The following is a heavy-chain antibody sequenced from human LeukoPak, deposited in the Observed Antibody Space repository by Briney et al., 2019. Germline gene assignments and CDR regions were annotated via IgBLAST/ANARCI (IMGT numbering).Heavy chain of an antibody. CDR1: GFTFSSYA. CDR2: ISGSGGST. J-gene: IGHJ4*02. CDR3: AKHTRIQLWAFLFDY. D-gene: IGHD5-18*01. V-gene: IGHV3-23*01. Sequence: GGSLRLSCAASGFTFSSYAMSWVRQAPGKGLEWVSAISGSGGSTYYADSVKGRFTISRDNSKNTLYLQMNSLRAEDTAVYYCAKHTRIQLWAFLFDYWGQGTLVTVSS.